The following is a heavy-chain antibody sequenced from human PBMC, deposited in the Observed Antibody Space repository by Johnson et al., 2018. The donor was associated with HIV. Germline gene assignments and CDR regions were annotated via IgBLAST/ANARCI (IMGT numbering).Heavy chain of an antibody. Sequence: EVQLVESGGGLVQPGRSLRLSCAASGFTFDDYAMHWVRQAPGKGLEWVSGISWNSGSIGYADSVKGRFTISRDNSKNTLFLQMNSLRAEDTAVYYCARLFYYEAFDIWGQGTMVTVSS. CDR1: GFTFDDYA. V-gene: IGHV3-9*01. CDR3: ARLFYYEAFDI. CDR2: ISWNSGSI. J-gene: IGHJ3*02. D-gene: IGHD3-10*01.